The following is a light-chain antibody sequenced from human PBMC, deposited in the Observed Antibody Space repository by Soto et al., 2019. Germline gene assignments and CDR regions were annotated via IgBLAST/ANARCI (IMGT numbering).Light chain of an antibody. V-gene: IGLV2-14*01. Sequence: QSALTQPASGSGSTGQSITISCTGTSSDVGAYYSVSWYQQHPGKAPKLMIYEVINRSSGVSKRFSGSKSGNTASLTISGLQAEDEADYHSSSYTNTNTYVXGNGTKSPS. CDR1: SSDVGAYYS. CDR2: EVI. J-gene: IGLJ1*01. CDR3: SSYTNTNTYV.